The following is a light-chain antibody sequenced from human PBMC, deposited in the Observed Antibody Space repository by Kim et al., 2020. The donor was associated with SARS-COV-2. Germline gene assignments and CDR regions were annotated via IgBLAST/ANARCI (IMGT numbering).Light chain of an antibody. CDR2: DAS. CDR1: QSVSSY. Sequence: PGERATLSCRASQSVSSYLAWYQQKPGQAPRLLIYDASNRATGIPARFSGSGSGTDFTLTISSLEPEDFVVYYCQQRSNWPPALTFGGGTKVDIK. J-gene: IGKJ4*01. V-gene: IGKV3-11*01. CDR3: QQRSNWPPALT.